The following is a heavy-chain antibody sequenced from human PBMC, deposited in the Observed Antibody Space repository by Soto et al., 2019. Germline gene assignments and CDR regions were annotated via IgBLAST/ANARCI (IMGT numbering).Heavy chain of an antibody. Sequence: QVQRQQWGAGLLKPSETLSLTCAVFGGSVNSGSYYWSWIRQPPGKGLEWIGEMSHSGGTHFNPSLKSRVTISVDTSKNQFSLKMSSVTAADTALYYCARVERGTATTVVDAFDIWGPGTMVTVSS. D-gene: IGHD1-1*01. CDR3: ARVERGTATTVVDAFDI. CDR1: GGSVNSGSYY. J-gene: IGHJ3*02. V-gene: IGHV4-34*01. CDR2: MSHSGGT.